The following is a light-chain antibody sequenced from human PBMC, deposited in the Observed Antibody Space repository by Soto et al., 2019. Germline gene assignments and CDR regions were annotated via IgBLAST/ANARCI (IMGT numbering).Light chain of an antibody. CDR1: QSVSSSY. J-gene: IGKJ2*01. V-gene: IGKV3-20*01. CDR3: QQYGSSPRT. Sequence: EIVLTQSPGTLSLSPGERATLSCRASQSVSSSYLAWYQQKPGQAPRLLSYGASSRATGIPDRVSGSGSGTDFTLTISRLEPEDFAVYYCQQYGSSPRTFGQGTKLEIK. CDR2: GAS.